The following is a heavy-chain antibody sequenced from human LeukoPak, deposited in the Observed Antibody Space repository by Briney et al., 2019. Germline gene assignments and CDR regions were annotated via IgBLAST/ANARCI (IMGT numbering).Heavy chain of an antibody. V-gene: IGHV1-2*06. CDR1: GYTFTGYY. Sequence: GASVKVSCKASGYTFTGYYMHWVRQAPGQGLEWMGRINPNSGGTNYAQKFQGRVTMTRGTSISTAYMELSRLRSDDTAVYYCARVGYYDSSGYLQHWGQGTLVTVSS. D-gene: IGHD3-22*01. CDR2: INPNSGGT. CDR3: ARVGYYDSSGYLQH. J-gene: IGHJ1*01.